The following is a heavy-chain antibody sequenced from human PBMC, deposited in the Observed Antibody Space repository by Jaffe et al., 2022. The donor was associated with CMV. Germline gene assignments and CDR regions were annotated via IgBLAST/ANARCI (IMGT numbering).Heavy chain of an antibody. CDR2: ISAFNRYT. CDR1: GYTFENYG. D-gene: IGHD1-26*01. CDR3: ARPNSGSYSDFAS. J-gene: IGHJ4*02. Sequence: QIQLVQSGAEVKKPGASVKVSCKASGYTFENYGISWVRLAPGQGLEWMGWISAFNRYTHYAQKLQGRVTMTTDTSTNTAYMELRSLRSDDTAVYYCARPNSGSYSDFASWGQGTLVTVSS. V-gene: IGHV1-18*01.